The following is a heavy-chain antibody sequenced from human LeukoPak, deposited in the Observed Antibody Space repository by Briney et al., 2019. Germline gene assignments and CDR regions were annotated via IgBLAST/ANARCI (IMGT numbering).Heavy chain of an antibody. D-gene: IGHD1-26*01. J-gene: IGHJ3*02. Sequence: AGGSLRLSCAASGFTFSNYAMSWIRQAPGKGLEWVSYISSSGSTIYYADSVKGRFTISRGNAKNSLYLQMNSLRAEDTAVYYCARTRGSYGGHDAFDIWGQGTMVTVSS. CDR3: ARTRGSYGGHDAFDI. V-gene: IGHV3-11*04. CDR2: ISSSGSTI. CDR1: GFTFSNYA.